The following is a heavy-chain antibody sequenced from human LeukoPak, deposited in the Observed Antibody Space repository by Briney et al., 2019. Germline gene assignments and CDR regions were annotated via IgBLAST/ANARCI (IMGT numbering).Heavy chain of an antibody. Sequence: GRSLRLSCAASGFTFSSYDMHWVRQAPGKGLEWVAVILYDGSTKYYADHVEGRFTISRDNSKNALYLQMNSLRAEDTAVYYCAKDGATWKQACFEFWGQGTLVTVSS. V-gene: IGHV3-30*18. CDR3: AKDGATWKQACFEF. CDR2: ILYDGSTK. J-gene: IGHJ4*02. CDR1: GFTFSSYD. D-gene: IGHD5-18*01.